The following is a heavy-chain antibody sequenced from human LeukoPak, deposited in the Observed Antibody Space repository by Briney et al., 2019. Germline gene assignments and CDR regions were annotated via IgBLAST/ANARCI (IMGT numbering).Heavy chain of an antibody. CDR1: GGSISSYY. V-gene: IGHV4-59*01. CDR2: IYYSGGT. D-gene: IGHD3-10*01. J-gene: IGHJ4*02. Sequence: SETLSLTCTVSGGSISSYYWSWIRQPPGKGLEWIGYIYYSGGTNYNPSLKSRVTISVDTSKNQFSLKLSSVTAADTAVYYCASTAKSGSDYWGQGTLVTVSS. CDR3: ASTAKSGSDY.